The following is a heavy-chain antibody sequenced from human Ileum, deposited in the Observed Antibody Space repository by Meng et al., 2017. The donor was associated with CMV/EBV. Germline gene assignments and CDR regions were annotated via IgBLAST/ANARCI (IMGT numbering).Heavy chain of an antibody. CDR1: GFTFSYYW. V-gene: IGHV3-74*01. CDR3: ARITNKDYYDY. CDR2: INIDGSST. D-gene: IGHD3-22*01. Sequence: EGWRVESGGDLVQPGGSLGLSCAASGFTFSYYWLHWVRQAPGKGLVWASRINIDGSSTTYADSVKGRFTISRDNAKNTLYLQMNSLRADDTAVYYCARITNKDYYDYWGQGTLVTVSS. J-gene: IGHJ4*02.